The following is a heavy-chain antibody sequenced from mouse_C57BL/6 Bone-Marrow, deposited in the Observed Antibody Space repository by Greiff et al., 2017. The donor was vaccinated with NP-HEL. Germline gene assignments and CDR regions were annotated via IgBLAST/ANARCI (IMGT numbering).Heavy chain of an antibody. CDR3: ARHGSSSYWYFDV. Sequence: LQQSGPVLVKPGASVKMSCKASGYTFTDYYMNWVKQSHGKSLEWIGVINPYNGGTSYNQKFKGKATLTVDKSSSTAYMELNSLTSEDSAVYDCARHGSSSYWYFDVWGTGTTVTVSS. CDR1: GYTFTDYY. CDR2: INPYNGGT. J-gene: IGHJ1*03. D-gene: IGHD1-1*01. V-gene: IGHV1-19*01.